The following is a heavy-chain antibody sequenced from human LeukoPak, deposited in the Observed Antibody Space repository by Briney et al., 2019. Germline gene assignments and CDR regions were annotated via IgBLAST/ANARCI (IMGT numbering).Heavy chain of an antibody. Sequence: GGSLRLSCAASGFTFDDHGMIWVRQAPGKGLEWVSGINWNGDSTAYADSVKGRFTISRDNAKNSLYLQMNSLRAEDTAVYYCAKPARTDYADYWGQGTLVTVSS. CDR1: GFTFDDHG. J-gene: IGHJ4*02. V-gene: IGHV3-20*04. CDR2: INWNGDST. D-gene: IGHD1-14*01. CDR3: AKPARTDYADY.